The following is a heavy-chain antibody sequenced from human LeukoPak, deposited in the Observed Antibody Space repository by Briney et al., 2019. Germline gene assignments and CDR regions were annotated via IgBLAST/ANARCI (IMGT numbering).Heavy chain of an antibody. CDR2: IKGDGSST. CDR3: ARGAWTAYYLDY. D-gene: IGHD3/OR15-3a*01. CDR1: GFTFSSYW. J-gene: IGHJ4*02. Sequence: GGSLRLSCEASGFTFSSYWMHWVCQAPGKGLVWVSHIKGDGSSTNYAESVKGRFTISRDNAKNTVYLQMNSLRAEDTAVYYCARGAWTAYYLDYWGQGTLVTVSS. V-gene: IGHV3-74*01.